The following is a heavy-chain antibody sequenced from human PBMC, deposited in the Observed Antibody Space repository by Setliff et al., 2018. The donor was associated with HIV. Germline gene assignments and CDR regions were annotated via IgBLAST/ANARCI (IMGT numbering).Heavy chain of an antibody. J-gene: IGHJ4*02. Sequence: SETLSLTCTVSGVSISSGSYYWSWIRQPPGKGPEWIGEVYHSGSSNYNPSLKSRVTISVDTSKKQFSLKLSSVTAADTAVYHCARVADSSGYYHLDYWGQGTLVTVSS. CDR1: GVSISSGSYY. D-gene: IGHD3-22*01. V-gene: IGHV4-39*07. CDR2: VYHSGSS. CDR3: ARVADSSGYYHLDY.